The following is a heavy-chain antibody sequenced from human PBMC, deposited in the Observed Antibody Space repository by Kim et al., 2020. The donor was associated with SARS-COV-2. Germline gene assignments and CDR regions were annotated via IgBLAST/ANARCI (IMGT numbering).Heavy chain of an antibody. CDR2: INHSGST. D-gene: IGHD3-10*01. Sequence: GSLSLTCAVYGGSFSGYYWSWIRQPPGKGLEWIGEINHSGSTNYNPSLKSRVTISVDTSKNQFSLKLSSVTAADTAVYYCAGGGYGSGSYYNVWVRNYYYGMDVWGQGTTVTVSS. CDR3: AGGGYGSGSYYNVWVRNYYYGMDV. CDR1: GGSFSGYY. J-gene: IGHJ6*02. V-gene: IGHV4-34*01.